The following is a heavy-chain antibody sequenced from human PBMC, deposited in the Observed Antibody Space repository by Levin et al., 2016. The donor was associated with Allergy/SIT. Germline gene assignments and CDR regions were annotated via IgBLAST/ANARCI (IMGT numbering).Heavy chain of an antibody. Sequence: WVRQAPGQGLEWMGIINPSGGSTSYAQKFQGRVTMTRDTSTSTVYMELSSLRSEDTAVYYCARGYGAAAGYGSFDYWGQGTLVTVSS. CDR2: INPSGGST. D-gene: IGHD6-13*01. V-gene: IGHV1-46*01. CDR3: ARGYGAAAGYGSFDY. J-gene: IGHJ4*02.